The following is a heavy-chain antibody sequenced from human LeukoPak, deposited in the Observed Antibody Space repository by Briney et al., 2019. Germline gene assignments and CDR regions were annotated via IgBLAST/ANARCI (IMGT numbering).Heavy chain of an antibody. D-gene: IGHD7-27*01. J-gene: IGHJ5*02. CDR1: GLTFRLYG. CDR2: ILNDGSNQ. V-gene: IGHV3-33*01. Sequence: PGRSLRLSCAASGLTFRLYGMHWVRQAPGKGLEWVAVILNDGSNQYYADSVKDRFTVSRDNSKNTVFLQVNSLRADDTAVYYCARDGVNWGIDLWGQGTLVIVSS. CDR3: ARDGVNWGIDL.